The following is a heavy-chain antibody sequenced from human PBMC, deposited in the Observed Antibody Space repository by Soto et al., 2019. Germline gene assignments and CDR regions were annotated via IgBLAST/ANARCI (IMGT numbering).Heavy chain of an antibody. D-gene: IGHD6-13*01. CDR3: ARDPGIAAPGRGLGDY. J-gene: IGHJ4*02. V-gene: IGHV1-18*01. CDR2: ISAYNGNT. Sequence: QVQLVQSGAEVKKPGASVKVSCKASGYSFTTDGFSWVRQAPGQGLEWMGWISAYNGNTNYAQKLQGRVTMTTDTSTSTAYMELRSLRSDDTAVYYCARDPGIAAPGRGLGDYWGQGTLVTVSS. CDR1: GYSFTTDG.